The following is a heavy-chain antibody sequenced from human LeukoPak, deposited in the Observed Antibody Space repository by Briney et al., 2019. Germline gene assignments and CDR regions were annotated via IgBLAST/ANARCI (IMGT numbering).Heavy chain of an antibody. J-gene: IGHJ4*02. Sequence: SVTVSCKSSGGTFISYAISWVRQAPGQGLEWMGRIIPILGIANYAQKFQGRVTITADKSTSTAYMELSSLRSEDTAVYYCARDLGVGAAAGTIGYWGQGTLVTVSS. CDR3: ARDLGVGAAAGTIGY. CDR1: GGTFISYA. V-gene: IGHV1-69*04. D-gene: IGHD6-13*01. CDR2: IIPILGIA.